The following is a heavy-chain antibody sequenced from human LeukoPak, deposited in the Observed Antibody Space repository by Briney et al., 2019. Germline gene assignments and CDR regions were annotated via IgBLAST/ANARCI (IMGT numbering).Heavy chain of an antibody. CDR1: GFSLRTSGVG. CDR3: AHRRGFAGFDY. V-gene: IGHV2-5*02. D-gene: IGHD3-16*01. CDR2: IYWDGGK. Sequence: SGATLAKPTQTLTLNWTFSGFSLRTSGVGGGWIRQPPGKGLEWLALIYWDGGKRYSPSLKSRLTITNDTSNNQLVLTMTNMDPVDTATYYCAHRRGFAGFDYWGQGTLVTVSS. J-gene: IGHJ4*02.